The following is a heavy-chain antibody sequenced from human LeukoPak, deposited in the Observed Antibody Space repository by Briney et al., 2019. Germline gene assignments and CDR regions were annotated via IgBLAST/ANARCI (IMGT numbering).Heavy chain of an antibody. J-gene: IGHJ4*02. CDR2: IFHTGDT. CDR1: GVSITDYY. CDR3: ARHPLRGGFDF. Sequence: SETLSLTCTVSGVSITDYYWSWIRQPPGKGLEWIAYIFHTGDTRYNPFLQSRIIISLDTSKNQFSLKLRSATAADTALYYCARHPLRGGFDFWGQGALVTVSS. V-gene: IGHV4-59*08.